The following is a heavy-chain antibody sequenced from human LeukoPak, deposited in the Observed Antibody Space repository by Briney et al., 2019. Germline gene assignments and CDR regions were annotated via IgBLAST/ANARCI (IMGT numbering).Heavy chain of an antibody. CDR3: ARGGAMVTSAYYFDY. V-gene: IGHV4-39*07. D-gene: IGHD5-18*01. CDR1: GGSISSSSYY. Sequence: SETLSLTCTVSGGSISSSSYYWGWIRQPPGKGLEWIGSIYYSGSTYYNPSLKSRVTISVDTSKNQFSLKLSSVTAADTAVYYCARGGAMVTSAYYFDYWGQGTLVTVSS. CDR2: IYYSGST. J-gene: IGHJ4*02.